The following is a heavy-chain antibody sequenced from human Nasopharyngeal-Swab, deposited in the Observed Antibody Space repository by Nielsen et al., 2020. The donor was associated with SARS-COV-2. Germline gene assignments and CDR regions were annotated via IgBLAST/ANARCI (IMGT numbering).Heavy chain of an antibody. Sequence: SETLSLTCTVSGGSISSYYWSWIRQPPGKGLEWIGYIYYSGSTNYNPSLKSRVTISVDTSKNQFSLKLSSVTAADTAVYCCARSEWIQLWSTGRRGMDVWGQGTTVTVSS. J-gene: IGHJ6*02. CDR1: GGSISSYY. D-gene: IGHD5-18*01. CDR2: IYYSGST. V-gene: IGHV4-59*13. CDR3: ARSEWIQLWSTGRRGMDV.